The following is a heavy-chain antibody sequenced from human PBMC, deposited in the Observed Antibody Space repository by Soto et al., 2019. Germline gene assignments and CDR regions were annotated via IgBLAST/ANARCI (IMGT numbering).Heavy chain of an antibody. J-gene: IGHJ4*01. CDR3: ATTFNPHDSRGYYLLK. Sequence: QVQLLQSGAEVREPGASVKVSCKTSGYTFTTYGIAWVRQAPGQGLEWMGWINTYNDNTKYAQKFQGRVTMTADTSTATAFLDLGGLRSDDSAVYYCATTFNPHDSRGYYLLKWGQGTLVSVSS. CDR2: INTYNDNT. CDR1: GYTFTTYG. D-gene: IGHD3-22*01. V-gene: IGHV1-18*01.